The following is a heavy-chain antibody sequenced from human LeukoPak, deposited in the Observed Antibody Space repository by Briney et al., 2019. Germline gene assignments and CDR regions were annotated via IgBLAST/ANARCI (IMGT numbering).Heavy chain of an antibody. V-gene: IGHV4-34*01. Sequence: KPSETLSLTCAVYGGSFSGYYWSWIRQPPGKGLEWIGEINHSGSTNYYPSLKSRVTISVDTSKNQFSLKLSSVTAADTAVYYCARGWGYYGSGSRTTLWFDPWGQGTLVTVSS. J-gene: IGHJ5*02. CDR3: ARGWGYYGSGSRTTLWFDP. D-gene: IGHD3-10*01. CDR1: GGSFSGYY. CDR2: INHSGST.